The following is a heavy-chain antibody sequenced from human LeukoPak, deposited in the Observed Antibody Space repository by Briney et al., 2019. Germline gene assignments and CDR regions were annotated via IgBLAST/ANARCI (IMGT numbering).Heavy chain of an antibody. J-gene: IGHJ3*02. V-gene: IGHV5-10-1*01. CDR2: IDPSDSYT. CDR3: ASLYSSSWYRAFDI. CDR1: GYSFTSYW. D-gene: IGHD6-13*01. Sequence: GESLRISCKGSGYSFTSYWSSWVRQMPGKGLEWMGRIDPSDSYTNYSPSFQGHVTTSADKSISTAYLQWSSLKASDTAMYYCASLYSSSWYRAFDIWGQGTMVTVSS.